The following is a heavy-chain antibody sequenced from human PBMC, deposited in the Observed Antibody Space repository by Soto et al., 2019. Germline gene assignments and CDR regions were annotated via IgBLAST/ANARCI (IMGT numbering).Heavy chain of an antibody. CDR3: ASLSTGSYYPFYYYGMDV. CDR1: GGSISSYY. J-gene: IGHJ6*02. Sequence: QVQLQESGPGLVKPSETLSLTCTVSGGSISSYYWSWIRQPPGKGLEWIGYIYYSGSTNYNPSLKSRVTITVNTSKNQFALELSSVTAADTAVYYCASLSTGSYYPFYYYGMDVWGQGTTVTVSS. V-gene: IGHV4-59*08. CDR2: IYYSGST. D-gene: IGHD1-26*01.